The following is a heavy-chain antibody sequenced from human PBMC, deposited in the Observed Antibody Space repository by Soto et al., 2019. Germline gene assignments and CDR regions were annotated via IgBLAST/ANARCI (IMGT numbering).Heavy chain of an antibody. J-gene: IGHJ4*02. D-gene: IGHD6-19*01. Sequence: QVQLQESGPGLMKPSETLSLTCTVSGGSISSYYWSWIRQPPGKGLEWIGYIYYSGSTNYNPSLKSRVTISVDTSKNQFSLKLSSVTAADTAVYYCVSGWDYFDYWGQGTLVTVSS. V-gene: IGHV4-59*01. CDR1: GGSISSYY. CDR2: IYYSGST. CDR3: VSGWDYFDY.